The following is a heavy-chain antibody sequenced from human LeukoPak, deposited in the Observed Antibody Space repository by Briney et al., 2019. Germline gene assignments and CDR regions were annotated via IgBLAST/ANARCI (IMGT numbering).Heavy chain of an antibody. D-gene: IGHD2-21*02. CDR3: ARGVTAIVAFDY. CDR2: IYYSGNT. Sequence: SKTLSLTCSVSGGSISSSSYYWDWVRQPPGKGLEWIGNIYYSGNTHYNSSLRSRVSISVDTSKNQFSLKLSSVTAADTAVYYCARGVTAIVAFDYWGQGTLDTVSS. CDR1: GGSISSSSYY. V-gene: IGHV4-39*01. J-gene: IGHJ4*02.